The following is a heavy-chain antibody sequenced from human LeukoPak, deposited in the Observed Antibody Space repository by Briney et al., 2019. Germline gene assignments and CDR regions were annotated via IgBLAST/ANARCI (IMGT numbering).Heavy chain of an antibody. J-gene: IGHJ4*02. CDR2: WYASGST. Sequence: KTSETLSLTCTVSGGSISSYYWSWIRQPAGKGLEWIGRWYASGSTNYNSSLKSRVTMSVDTSKNQFSLILTSVSAADTAVYYCARSLGYSYHFDYWGQGILVTVSS. CDR1: GGSISSYY. V-gene: IGHV4-4*07. D-gene: IGHD5-18*01. CDR3: ARSLGYSYHFDY.